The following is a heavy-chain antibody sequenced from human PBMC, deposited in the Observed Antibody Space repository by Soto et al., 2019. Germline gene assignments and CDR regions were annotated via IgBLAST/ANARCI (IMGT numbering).Heavy chain of an antibody. V-gene: IGHV4-61*05. CDR3: ARVIKYYDQYYFDY. J-gene: IGHJ4*02. Sequence: PSETLSLTCTVSGDSITSNSYFWAWIRQPPGKGLEWIGYIFYSGHLKYNPSLRSRLTISVDPSKNQFSLKLSSVTAADTAVYYCARVIKYYDQYYFDYWGQGTLVTVSS. D-gene: IGHD3-22*01. CDR2: IFYSGHL. CDR1: GDSITSNSYF.